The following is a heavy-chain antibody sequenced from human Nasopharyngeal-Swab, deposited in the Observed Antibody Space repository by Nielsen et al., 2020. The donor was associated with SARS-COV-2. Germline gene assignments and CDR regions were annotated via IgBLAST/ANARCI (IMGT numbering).Heavy chain of an antibody. D-gene: IGHD3-9*01. V-gene: IGHV3-23*01. CDR1: GFTFASYA. CDR3: AKDLTGYYAPLDQ. J-gene: IGHJ4*02. Sequence: GGSLRLSCAASGFTFASYAMNWVRQTPGKGLEWVSAVNGSGADTYYADSVKGRFTISRDNSKNTIYLHMNSLRAEDTAVYYCAKDLTGYYAPLDQWGQGTLVTVSS. CDR2: VNGSGADT.